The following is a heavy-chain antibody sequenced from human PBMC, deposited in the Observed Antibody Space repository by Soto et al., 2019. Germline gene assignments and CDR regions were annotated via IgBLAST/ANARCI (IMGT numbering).Heavy chain of an antibody. CDR1: GYTFTSYG. V-gene: IGHV1-18*04. D-gene: IGHD6-19*01. CDR2: ISAYNGNT. J-gene: IGHJ6*02. Sequence: ASVKVSCKASGYTFTSYGISWVRQAPGQGLEWMGWISAYNGNTNYAQKLQGRVTMTTDTSTSTAYMELRSLRSDDTAVYYCARVDASSGWYQRNYYYYGMDVRSQGTTVTVSS. CDR3: ARVDASSGWYQRNYYYYGMDV.